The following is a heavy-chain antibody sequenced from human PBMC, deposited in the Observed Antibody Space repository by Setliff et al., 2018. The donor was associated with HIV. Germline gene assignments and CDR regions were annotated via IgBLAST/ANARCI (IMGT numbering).Heavy chain of an antibody. CDR1: GGSISSGSYY. CDR3: ARDEAWDFWSGHAGGNYYMDV. CDR2: IYTSGST. Sequence: SETLSLTCTVSGGSISSGSYYWSWIRQPAGKGLEWIGHIYTSGSTNYNPSLKSRVTISVDTSKNQFSLKLSSVTAADTAVYYCARDEAWDFWSGHAGGNYYMDVWGKGTTVTVSS. D-gene: IGHD3-3*01. J-gene: IGHJ6*03. V-gene: IGHV4-61*09.